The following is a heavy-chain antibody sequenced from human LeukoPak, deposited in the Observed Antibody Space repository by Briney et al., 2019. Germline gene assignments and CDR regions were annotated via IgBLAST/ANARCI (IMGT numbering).Heavy chain of an antibody. CDR1: GYTFTGYY. D-gene: IGHD6-6*01. CDR3: ARAIAARPSPFDP. CDR2: INPSGGST. Sequence: ASVKVSCKASGYTFTGYYMHWVRQAPGQGLEWMGIINPSGGSTSYAQKFQGRVTMTTDTSTSTAYMELRSLRSDDTAVYYCARAIAARPSPFDPWGQGTLVTVSS. V-gene: IGHV1-46*01. J-gene: IGHJ5*02.